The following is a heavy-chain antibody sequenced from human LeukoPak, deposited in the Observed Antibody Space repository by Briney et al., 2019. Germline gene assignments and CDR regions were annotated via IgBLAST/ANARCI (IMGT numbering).Heavy chain of an antibody. CDR2: INPNSGGT. CDR3: ASSGGSYRLEAFDI. V-gene: IGHV1-2*02. CDR1: GYTFTGYY. J-gene: IGHJ3*02. D-gene: IGHD1-26*01. Sequence: GSVKVSCKASGYTFTGYYMHWVRQAPGQGLEWMGWINPNSGGTNYAQKFQGRVTITRDTSASTAYMELSSLRSEDTAVYYCASSGGSYRLEAFDIWGQGTMVTVSS.